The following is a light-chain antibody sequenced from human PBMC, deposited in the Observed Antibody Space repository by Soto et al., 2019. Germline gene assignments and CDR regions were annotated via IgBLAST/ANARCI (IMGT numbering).Light chain of an antibody. J-gene: IGLJ3*02. Sequence: QSVLTQPPSVSGAPGQRVTISCTGSSSNIGAGHDVHWYQQLPGTAPKLLIYGNNNRPSGVPDRFSGSKSGTSASLAITGLQAEDEADYYCQSYDISLSGPWVFGGGTKVTVL. CDR1: SSNIGAGHD. CDR2: GNN. CDR3: QSYDISLSGPWV. V-gene: IGLV1-40*01.